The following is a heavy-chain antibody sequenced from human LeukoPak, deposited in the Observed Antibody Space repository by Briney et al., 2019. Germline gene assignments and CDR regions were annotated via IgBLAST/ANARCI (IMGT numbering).Heavy chain of an antibody. Sequence: GASVKVSCKASGYTFTSYGISWVRQAPGQGLEWMGWISAYNGNTNYAQKLQGRVTMTTDTSTSTAYMELRSLRSDDTAVYYCARGSRLCSSTSCYYYGMDVWGKGTTVTVSS. CDR2: ISAYNGNT. CDR1: GYTFTSYG. V-gene: IGHV1-18*04. CDR3: ARGSRLCSSTSCYYYGMDV. J-gene: IGHJ6*04. D-gene: IGHD2-2*01.